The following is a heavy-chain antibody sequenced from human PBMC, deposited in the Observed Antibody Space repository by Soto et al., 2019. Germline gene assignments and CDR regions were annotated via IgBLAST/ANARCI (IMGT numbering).Heavy chain of an antibody. CDR3: ARVSGGTTESFDC. V-gene: IGHV3-33*01. D-gene: IGHD1-7*01. CDR1: GFTFNTYG. Sequence: QVQLVESGGGVVQPGTSLRVSCAASGFTFNTYGMHWVRQAPGKGLEWVAVIWYDGSNKYYADSVKGRFTISRDNSKNTRYLQMNSLRAEDTAVYYCARVSGGTTESFDCWGQGTLVTVSS. CDR2: IWYDGSNK. J-gene: IGHJ4*02.